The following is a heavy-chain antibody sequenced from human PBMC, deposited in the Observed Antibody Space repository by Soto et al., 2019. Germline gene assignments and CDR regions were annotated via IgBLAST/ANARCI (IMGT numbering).Heavy chain of an antibody. V-gene: IGHV4-31*03. J-gene: IGHJ5*02. CDR1: GGSISSGGYY. CDR3: AVMVRGVIISRGWFDP. D-gene: IGHD3-10*01. CDR2: IYSRGST. Sequence: SETLSLTCTVSGGSISSGGYYWSWIRQHPGKGLAWIGYIYSRGSTYYNPSLKSRVTISVDTSKNQFSLKLSSVTAADTAVYYCAVMVRGVIISRGWFDPWGQGTLVTVSS.